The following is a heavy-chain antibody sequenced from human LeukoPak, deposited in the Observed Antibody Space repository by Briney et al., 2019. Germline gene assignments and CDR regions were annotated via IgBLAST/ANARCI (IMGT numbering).Heavy chain of an antibody. J-gene: IGHJ4*02. V-gene: IGHV3-23*01. CDR2: ISGTGGST. CDR1: GFTFSSYA. Sequence: PGGSLRLSCAASGFTFSSYALSWVRQTPGKGLEYVSTISGTGGSTYHADSVRGRFTISRDNSKNTLYLQMNSLRAEDTAVYYCAKFMIIAVAGPDQTGDYWGQGTLVTVSS. D-gene: IGHD6-19*01. CDR3: AKFMIIAVAGPDQTGDY.